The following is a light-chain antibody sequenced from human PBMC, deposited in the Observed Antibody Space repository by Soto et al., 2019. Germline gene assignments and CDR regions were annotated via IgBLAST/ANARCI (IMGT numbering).Light chain of an antibody. Sequence: IQLTQSPSSLSASVGDRVTITCRASQGITIYLAWYQQKPGEAPKLLLYAASTLQGGVPSRFSGSGYGTDFTLTINNLQPEDSATYFCQQLKIYPPTFGGGTNLEI. CDR3: QQLKIYPPT. CDR1: QGITIY. J-gene: IGKJ4*01. V-gene: IGKV1-9*01. CDR2: AAS.